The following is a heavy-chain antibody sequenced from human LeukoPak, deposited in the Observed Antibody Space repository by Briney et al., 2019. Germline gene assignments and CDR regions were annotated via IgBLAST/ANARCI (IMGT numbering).Heavy chain of an antibody. CDR3: ARDNRITIFGVVVNWFDP. CDR1: GFTFSSYA. J-gene: IGHJ5*02. CDR2: IKQDGSEK. D-gene: IGHD3-3*01. Sequence: GGSLRLSCAASGFTFSSYAMHWVRQAPGKGLEWVANIKQDGSEKYYVDSVKGRFTISRDNAKNSLYLQMNSLRAEDTAVYYCARDNRITIFGVVVNWFDPWGQGTLVTVSS. V-gene: IGHV3-7*01.